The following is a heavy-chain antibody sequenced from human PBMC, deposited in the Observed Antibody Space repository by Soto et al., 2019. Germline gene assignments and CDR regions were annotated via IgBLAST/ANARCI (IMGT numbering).Heavy chain of an antibody. CDR1: GFTFSSYG. J-gene: IGHJ6*01. CDR3: AKESASSWSLYYYYYGMDV. CDR2: ISYDGSNK. Sequence: QVQLVESGGGVVQPGRSLRLSCAASGFTFSSYGMHWVRQAPGKGLEWVAVISYDGSNKYYADSVKGRFTISRDNSKNTLYLQMNSLRAEDTAVYYCAKESASSWSLYYYYYGMDVW. V-gene: IGHV3-30*18. D-gene: IGHD6-13*01.